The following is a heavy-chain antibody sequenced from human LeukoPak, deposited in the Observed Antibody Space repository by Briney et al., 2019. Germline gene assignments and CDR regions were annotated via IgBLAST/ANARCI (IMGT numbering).Heavy chain of an antibody. V-gene: IGHV3-30*18. D-gene: IGHD1-14*01. CDR2: ISYDGSNK. CDR1: GFTFSSYG. Sequence: PGRSLRLSCAASGFTFSSYGMHWVRQAPGKGLERVAVISYDGSNKYYADSVKGRFTISRDNSKNTLYLQMNSLRAEDTAVYYCAKDSAPRYTYYYYGMDVWGQGTTVTVSS. J-gene: IGHJ6*02. CDR3: AKDSAPRYTYYYYGMDV.